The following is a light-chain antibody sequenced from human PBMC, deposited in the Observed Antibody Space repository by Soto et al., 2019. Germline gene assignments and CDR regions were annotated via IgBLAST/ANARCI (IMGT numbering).Light chain of an antibody. CDR2: DVT. CDR3: SSYTSSSTVV. V-gene: IGLV2-14*01. Sequence: QSALTQPASVSGSPGQSITTSCTATSSDVGAYNYVSWYQQHPGKAPKLMIYDVTNRPSGVSNRFSGSKSGNTASLTISGLQAEDEADYYCSSYTSSSTVVFGGGTKVTVL. CDR1: SSDVGAYNY. J-gene: IGLJ2*01.